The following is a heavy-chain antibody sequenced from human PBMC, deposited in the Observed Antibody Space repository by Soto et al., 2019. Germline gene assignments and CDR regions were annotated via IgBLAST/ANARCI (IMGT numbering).Heavy chain of an antibody. J-gene: IGHJ5*02. Sequence: PSETLSLTCAVSGYSISSGYYWAWIRQPPGKGLEWIGSIYHSGSTSYNPSLKNRVTISIDTSKNQFSLKLTSVTAADTAVYYCARDDNWFDPWGQGPLVTVSS. V-gene: IGHV4-38-2*02. CDR1: GYSISSGYY. CDR3: ARDDNWFDP. CDR2: IYHSGST.